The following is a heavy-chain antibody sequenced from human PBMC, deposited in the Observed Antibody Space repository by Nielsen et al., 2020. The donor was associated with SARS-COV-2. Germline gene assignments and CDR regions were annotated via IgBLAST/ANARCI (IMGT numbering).Heavy chain of an antibody. D-gene: IGHD6-13*01. CDR3: ATGPSGSSWFY. CDR1: GYTFISYG. CDR2: IIPIFGTA. V-gene: IGHV1-69*06. Sequence: SVKVSCKASGYTFISYGISWVRQAPGQGLEWMGGIIPIFGTANYAQKFQGRVTITADTSTSTAYMELRSLRSDDTAVYYCATGPSGSSWFYWGQGTLVTVSS. J-gene: IGHJ4*02.